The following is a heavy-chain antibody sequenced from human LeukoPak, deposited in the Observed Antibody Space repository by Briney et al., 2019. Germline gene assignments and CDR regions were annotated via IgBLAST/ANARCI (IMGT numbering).Heavy chain of an antibody. Sequence: PGRSLRLSRAASGFTFSSYGMHWVRQAPGKGLEWVAVIWYDGSSKYYTDSVKGRFTISRDNSKNTLYLQMNSLRAEDTAVYYCARRWVSPYYYYGMDVWGQGTTVTVSS. V-gene: IGHV3-33*01. CDR3: ARRWVSPYYYYGMDV. D-gene: IGHD4-23*01. CDR2: IWYDGSSK. J-gene: IGHJ6*02. CDR1: GFTFSSYG.